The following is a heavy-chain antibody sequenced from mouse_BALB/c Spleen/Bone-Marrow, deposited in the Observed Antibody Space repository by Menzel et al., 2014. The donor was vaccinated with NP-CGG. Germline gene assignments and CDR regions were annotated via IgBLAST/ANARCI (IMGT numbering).Heavy chain of an antibody. CDR1: GYTFTNYW. V-gene: IGHV1-63*02. CDR2: IYPGDNYT. Sequence: VNVVESGAELVRPGTSVKMSCKAAGYTFTNYWIGWVKQRPGHGLEWIGDIYPGDNYTNYNEKFKGKATQTADTSSSTAYMQLSSLTSEDSAIYYCTRGGYDYAWFAYWGQGTLVTVSA. D-gene: IGHD2-4*01. J-gene: IGHJ3*01. CDR3: TRGGYDYAWFAY.